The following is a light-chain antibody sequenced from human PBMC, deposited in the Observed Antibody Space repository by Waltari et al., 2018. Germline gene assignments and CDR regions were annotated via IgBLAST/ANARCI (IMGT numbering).Light chain of an antibody. V-gene: IGKV4-1*01. CDR1: QSVLYSSHNKNY. CDR2: WAS. CDR3: QQYSSNPRT. J-gene: IGKJ1*01. Sequence: DIVMTQSPDSLAVSLCERATINCKSSQSVLYSSHNKNYLAWYQQKPGQPPKLLLYWASTRDSGVPDRFSGSGSGTDFTLNISSLQAEDVAVYYCQQYSSNPRTFGQGTKVEIK.